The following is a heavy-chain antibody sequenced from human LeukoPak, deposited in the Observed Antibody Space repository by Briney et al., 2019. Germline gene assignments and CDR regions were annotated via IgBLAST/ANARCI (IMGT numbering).Heavy chain of an antibody. CDR3: ARLRSGGYYYVH. J-gene: IGHJ4*02. CDR2: IYTSGST. Sequence: SETLSLTCTVSGGSISSYYWSWIRQPPGKGLEWIGYIYTSGSTNYNPSLKSRVTISVDTSKNHFSLKLSSVTAADTAVYYCARLRSGGYYYVHWGQGTLVTVSS. V-gene: IGHV4-4*09. D-gene: IGHD3-22*01. CDR1: GGSISSYY.